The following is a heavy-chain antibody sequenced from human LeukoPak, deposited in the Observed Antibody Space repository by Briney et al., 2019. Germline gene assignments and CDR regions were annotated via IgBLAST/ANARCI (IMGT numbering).Heavy chain of an antibody. D-gene: IGHD6-13*01. V-gene: IGHV3-23*01. Sequence: GGSLTLSCLATVFTLSSYAMSWVRPPAGKGLAWVSAISGSGGNTYYADSLKGRFNNSKDNSKNTVDLEMNSLRAEDTGVYYWAKIEIAAPGRTFDCWGQGSLVSVSS. CDR1: VFTLSSYA. CDR2: ISGSGGNT. CDR3: AKIEIAAPGRTFDC. J-gene: IGHJ4*02.